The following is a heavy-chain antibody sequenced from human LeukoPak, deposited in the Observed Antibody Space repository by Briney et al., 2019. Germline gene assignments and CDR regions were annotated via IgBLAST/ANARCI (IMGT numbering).Heavy chain of an antibody. CDR1: GGSISSSSYY. J-gene: IGHJ4*02. D-gene: IGHD3-10*01. V-gene: IGHV4-39*07. CDR2: IYYSGST. CDR3: ARGAYYYGPGKIFDY. Sequence: KTSETLSLTCTVSGGSISSSSYYWGWIRQPPGKGLEWIGSIYYSGSTYYNPSLKSRVTISVDTSKNQFSLKLSSVTAADTAVYYCARGAYYYGPGKIFDYWGQGTLVTVSS.